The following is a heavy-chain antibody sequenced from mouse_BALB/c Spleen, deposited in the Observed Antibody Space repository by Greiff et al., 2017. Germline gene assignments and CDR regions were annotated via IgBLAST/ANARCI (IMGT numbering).Heavy chain of an antibody. CDR2: INSNGGST. CDR3: ARDLGPGFDY. V-gene: IGHV5-6-3*01. J-gene: IGHJ2*01. CDR1: GFTFSSYG. D-gene: IGHD4-1*01. Sequence: EVMLVESGGGLVQPGGSLKLSCAASGFTFSSYGMSWVRQTPDKRLELVATINSNGGSTYYPDSVKGRFTISRDNAKNTLYLQMSSLKSEDTAMYYCARDLGPGFDYWGQGTTLTVSS.